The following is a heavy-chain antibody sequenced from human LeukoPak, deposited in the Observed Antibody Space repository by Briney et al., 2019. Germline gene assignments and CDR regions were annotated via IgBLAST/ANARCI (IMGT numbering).Heavy chain of an antibody. Sequence: PGRSLRLSCAASGFTFDDYAMHWVRQAPGKGLEWVSGISWNSGSIGYADSVKGRFTISRDNAKNSLHLQMNSLRAEDTALYYCAKEVAVAGEFDYWGQGTLVTVSS. D-gene: IGHD6-19*01. CDR3: AKEVAVAGEFDY. CDR1: GFTFDDYA. V-gene: IGHV3-9*01. CDR2: ISWNSGSI. J-gene: IGHJ4*02.